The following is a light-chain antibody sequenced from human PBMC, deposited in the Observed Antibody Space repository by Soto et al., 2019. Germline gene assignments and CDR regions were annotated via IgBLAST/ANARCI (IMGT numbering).Light chain of an antibody. CDR2: GAS. CDR3: HQYNKSPPS. V-gene: IGKV3-15*01. Sequence: EIVMTQSPVTLSVSPGERATLSCRASQSISSQLAWYQQKPGQAPRLLISGASTRATGVPARFSGSGSGTEFTLTIPSLQSEDFAVYYCHQYNKSPPSFGQGTKLEIK. J-gene: IGKJ2*03. CDR1: QSISSQ.